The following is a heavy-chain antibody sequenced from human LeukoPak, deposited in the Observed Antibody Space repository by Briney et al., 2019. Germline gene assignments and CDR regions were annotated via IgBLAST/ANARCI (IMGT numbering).Heavy chain of an antibody. CDR2: IYYSGST. V-gene: IGHV4-39*07. Sequence: PSETLSLTCTVSGGSISRSSYYWGWIRQPPGKGLEWIGSIYYSGSTYYNPSLKSRVTISVDTSKNQFSLKLSSVTAADTAVYYCASRGAFDIWGQGTMVTVSS. CDR3: ASRGAFDI. D-gene: IGHD5-24*01. CDR1: GGSISRSSYY. J-gene: IGHJ3*02.